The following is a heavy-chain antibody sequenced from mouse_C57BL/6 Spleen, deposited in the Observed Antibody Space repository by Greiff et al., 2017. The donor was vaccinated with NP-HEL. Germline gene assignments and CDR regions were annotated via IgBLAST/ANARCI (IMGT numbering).Heavy chain of an antibody. V-gene: IGHV1-64*01. D-gene: IGHD1-1*01. J-gene: IGHJ4*01. Sequence: LQQPGAELVKPGASVTLSCKASGYTFTSYWMHWVKQRPGQGLEWIGMIHPNSGSTNYNEKFKSKATLTVDKSSSTAYMQLSSLTSEDSAVYYCARSYYYHAMDYWGQGTSVTVSS. CDR3: ARSYYYHAMDY. CDR1: GYTFTSYW. CDR2: IHPNSGST.